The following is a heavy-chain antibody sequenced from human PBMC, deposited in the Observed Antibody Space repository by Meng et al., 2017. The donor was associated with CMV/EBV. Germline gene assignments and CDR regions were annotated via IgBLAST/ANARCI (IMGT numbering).Heavy chain of an antibody. CDR1: GFTFSSYS. Sequence: GESLKISCAASGFTFSSYSMNWVRQAPGKGLEWVSSISSSSSYIYYADSVKGRFTISRENAKNSLYLQMNSLRAGDTAVYYCARGPGYCSSTSCYMWLDGGGMDVWGQGTTVTVSS. J-gene: IGHJ6*02. CDR3: ARGPGYCSSTSCYMWLDGGGMDV. V-gene: IGHV3-21*01. D-gene: IGHD2-2*02. CDR2: ISSSSSYI.